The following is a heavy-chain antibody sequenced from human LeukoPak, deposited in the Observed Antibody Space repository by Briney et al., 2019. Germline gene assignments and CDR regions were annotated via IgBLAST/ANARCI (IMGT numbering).Heavy chain of an antibody. CDR3: AKDPRYSSSWLDY. D-gene: IGHD6-13*01. CDR2: IYSGGST. CDR1: GFTVSSNY. V-gene: IGHV3-53*05. J-gene: IGHJ4*02. Sequence: GGSLRLSCAASGFTVSSNYMSWVRQAPGKGLEWVSVIYSGGSTYYADSVKGRFTISRDNSKNTLYLQMNSLRAEDTAVYYCAKDPRYSSSWLDYWGQGTLVTVSS.